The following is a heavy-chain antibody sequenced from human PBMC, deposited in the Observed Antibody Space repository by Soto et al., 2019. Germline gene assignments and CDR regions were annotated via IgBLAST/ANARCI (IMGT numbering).Heavy chain of an antibody. Sequence: SETLSLTCTVSGASISGFSSRWIRKSAGKGLEWIGRIYATGTTDYNPSLKSRVMMSVDTSKKQFSLKLRSVTAADTAVYYCARDIGSYAYGEGYWGQGIQVTVSS. J-gene: IGHJ4*02. V-gene: IGHV4-4*07. D-gene: IGHD3-10*01. CDR1: GASISGFS. CDR3: ARDIGSYAYGEGY. CDR2: IYATGTT.